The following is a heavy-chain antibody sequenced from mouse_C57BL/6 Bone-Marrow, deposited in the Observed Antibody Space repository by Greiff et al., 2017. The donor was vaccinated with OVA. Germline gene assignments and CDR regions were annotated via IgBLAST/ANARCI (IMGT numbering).Heavy chain of an antibody. CDR3: AKGMITTARVDY. V-gene: IGHV1-7*01. D-gene: IGHD2-4*01. CDR1: GYTLTSYW. J-gene: IGHJ2*01. CDR2: INPSSGYT. Sequence: VQLQESGAELAKPGASVKLSCKASGYTLTSYWMHWVKQRPGQGLEWIGYINPSSGYTKYNQKFKDKATLTADKSSSTAYMQLSSLTYEDSAVYYCAKGMITTARVDYWGQGTTLTVSS.